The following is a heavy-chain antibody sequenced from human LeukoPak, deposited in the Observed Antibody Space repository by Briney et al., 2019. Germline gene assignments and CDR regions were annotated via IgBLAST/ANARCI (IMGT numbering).Heavy chain of an antibody. CDR3: ARAPYYYDSSGYYYGYFDY. CDR1: GGSISSGSYY. J-gene: IGHJ4*02. D-gene: IGHD3-22*01. V-gene: IGHV4-61*02. Sequence: SQTLSLTCTVSGGSISSGSYYWSWSRQPAGKGLEWIGRIYTSGSTNYNPSLKSRVTISVDTSKNQFSLKLSSVTAADTAVYYCARAPYYYDSSGYYYGYFDYWGQGTLVTVSS. CDR2: IYTSGST.